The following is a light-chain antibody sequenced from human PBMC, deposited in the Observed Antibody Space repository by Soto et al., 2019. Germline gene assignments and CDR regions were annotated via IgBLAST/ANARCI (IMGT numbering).Light chain of an antibody. CDR3: QSYASSLSGYV. CDR1: SSNIGTSSD. CDR2: GNT. J-gene: IGLJ1*01. V-gene: IGLV1-40*01. Sequence: QSVLTQPPSVSGAPGQRVTVSCTGSSSNIGTSSDVHWYQQLPGTAPKLLIYGNTNRPSGVPDRFSASKSGTSASLAITGLQAEDEADYYCQSYASSLSGYVFGTGTKLTVL.